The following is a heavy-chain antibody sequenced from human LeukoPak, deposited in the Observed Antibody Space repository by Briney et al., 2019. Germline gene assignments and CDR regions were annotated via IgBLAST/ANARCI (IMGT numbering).Heavy chain of an antibody. CDR3: ARTRGYSYGDYYYYYYMDV. J-gene: IGHJ6*03. CDR1: GGSISSSSYY. D-gene: IGHD5-18*01. V-gene: IGHV4-39*07. CDR2: IYYSGST. Sequence: SETLSLTCTVSGGSISSSSYYWGWVRQPRGKGLEWIGSIYYSGSTYYNPSLKSRVTISVDTSKNQFSLKLSSVTAADTAVYYCARTRGYSYGDYYYYYYMDVWGKGTTVTVSS.